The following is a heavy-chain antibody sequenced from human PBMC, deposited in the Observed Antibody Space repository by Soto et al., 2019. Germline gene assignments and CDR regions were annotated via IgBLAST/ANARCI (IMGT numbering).Heavy chain of an antibody. V-gene: IGHV3-53*02. CDR3: ATGGSKRVRGAIVEVFHLEY. J-gene: IGHJ4*02. D-gene: IGHD3-10*01. CDR1: GFTVTRNY. CDR2: IHTGGIT. Sequence: ELQLVESGGGLIQPGGSLRLSCAASGFTVTRNYMTWVRLAPGKGLECVSVIHTGGITFYTDSVKGRFTVSRDESKNTLYLQMNTLRVEDTAVYYCATGGSKRVRGAIVEVFHLEYWGRGTVVTVSS.